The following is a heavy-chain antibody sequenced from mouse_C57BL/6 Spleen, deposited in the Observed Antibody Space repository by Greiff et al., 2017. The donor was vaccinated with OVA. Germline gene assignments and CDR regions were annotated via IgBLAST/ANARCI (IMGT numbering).Heavy chain of an antibody. J-gene: IGHJ4*01. CDR3: ARASYYGSSYRAMDY. CDR2: IHPNSGST. V-gene: IGHV1-64*01. D-gene: IGHD1-1*01. Sequence: VQLQQPGAELVKPGASVKLSCKASGYTFTSYWMHWVKQRPGQGLEWIGMIHPNSGSTNYNEKFKSKATLTVDKSSSTAYMQLSSLTSEDSAVYYCARASYYGSSYRAMDYWGQGTSVTVSS. CDR1: GYTFTSYW.